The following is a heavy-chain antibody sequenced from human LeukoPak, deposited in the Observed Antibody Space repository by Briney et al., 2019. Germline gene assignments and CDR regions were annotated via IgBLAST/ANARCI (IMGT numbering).Heavy chain of an antibody. D-gene: IGHD1-1*01. J-gene: IGHJ4*02. V-gene: IGHV4-39*07. CDR1: GGSISSSSYY. CDR2: IYYSGST. CDR3: ARDPVRYNWNQYYFDY. Sequence: SETLSLTCTVSGGSISSSSYYWGWIRQPPGKGLEWIGSIYYSGSTYYNPSLKSRVTISVDTSKNQFSLKLSPVTAADTAVYYCARDPVRYNWNQYYFDYWGQATLVTVSS.